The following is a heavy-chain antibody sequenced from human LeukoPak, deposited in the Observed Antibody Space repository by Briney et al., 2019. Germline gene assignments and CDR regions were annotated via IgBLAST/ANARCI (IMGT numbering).Heavy chain of an antibody. CDR2: INHSGSS. J-gene: IGHJ4*02. V-gene: IGHV4-34*01. CDR1: GGSFSGYY. Sequence: SETLSLTCAVYGGSFSGYYWSWIRQPPGKGLEWIGEINHSGSSNYNPSLKSRVTISVDTSKNQFSLKLSSVTAADTAVYYCARGDEPGIAAAGTQGYFDYWGQGTLVTVSS. D-gene: IGHD6-13*01. CDR3: ARGDEPGIAAAGTQGYFDY.